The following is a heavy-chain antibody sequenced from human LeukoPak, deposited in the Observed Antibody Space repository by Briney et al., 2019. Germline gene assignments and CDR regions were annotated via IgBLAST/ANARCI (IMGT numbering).Heavy chain of an antibody. V-gene: IGHV3-23*01. J-gene: IGHJ4*02. CDR1: GFTFSSYW. D-gene: IGHD1-26*01. CDR3: AKRGELLPLDY. Sequence: GGSLRLSCAASGFTFSSYWMHWVRQAPGKGLVWVSAISGSGGSTYYADSVKGRFTISRDNSKNTLYLQMNSLRAEDTAVYYCAKRGELLPLDYWGQGTLVTVSS. CDR2: ISGSGGST.